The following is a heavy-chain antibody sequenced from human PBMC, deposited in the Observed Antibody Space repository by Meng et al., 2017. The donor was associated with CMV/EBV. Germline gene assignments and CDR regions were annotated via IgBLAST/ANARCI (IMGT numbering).Heavy chain of an antibody. D-gene: IGHD3-16*01. CDR3: ARVRFLGEDC. V-gene: IGHV1-8*03. CDR1: GYTFTSYD. J-gene: IGHJ4*02. Sequence: ASVKVSCKASGYTFTSYDINWVRQATGQGLEWMGWMNPDSGNTDYAQKFQGRVTITRNTSISTAYMELSSLRSEDTAVYYCARVRFLGEDCWGQGTLVTVSS. CDR2: MNPDSGNT.